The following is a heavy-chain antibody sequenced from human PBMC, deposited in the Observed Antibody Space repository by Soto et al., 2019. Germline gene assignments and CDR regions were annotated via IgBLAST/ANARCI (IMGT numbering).Heavy chain of an antibody. Sequence: GGSLRLSCSASGFTFSTYVMRWVRQAPGKGPETVSGITENGDRTFYADSVKGSFTISRDNSKNTLYLQMNSLRDEDTAFCYCAKDYSRYAHLFDAFDICGQGTMVTVSS. CDR1: GFTFSTYV. CDR3: AKDYSRYAHLFDAFDI. J-gene: IGHJ3*02. D-gene: IGHD6-13*01. CDR2: ITENGDRT. V-gene: IGHV3-64D*06.